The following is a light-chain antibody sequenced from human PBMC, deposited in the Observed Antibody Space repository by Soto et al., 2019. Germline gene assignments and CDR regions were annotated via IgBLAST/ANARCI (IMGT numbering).Light chain of an antibody. J-gene: IGKJ4*01. CDR2: SAS. V-gene: IGKV1-8*01. CDR3: QQLDRYPFT. CDR1: QGVSSY. Sequence: AIRLTQSPSSLSASTGDRVTITCRASQGVSSYVACYQQKPGKVPRLLIYSASSLQSGVPSRFSGSGSGTEFTLTISSLQPEDFASYYCQQLDRYPFTFGGGTKVDI.